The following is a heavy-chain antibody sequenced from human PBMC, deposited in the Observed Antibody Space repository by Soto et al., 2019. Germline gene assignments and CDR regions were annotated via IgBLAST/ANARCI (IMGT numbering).Heavy chain of an antibody. J-gene: IGHJ6*02. D-gene: IGHD3-16*01. CDR2: ISYDGSNK. CDR1: GFTFSSYA. V-gene: IGHV3-30-3*01. CDR3: ARDGGGVAYYYYYGLDV. Sequence: GGSLRLSWGASGFTFSSYAMYWVRPAPGKGLDWVAVISYDGSNKYYAVSVKGRFIISRDNSDNTLYLQMNSLRAEDTAVYYCARDGGGVAYYYYYGLDVWGQGTTVTVSS.